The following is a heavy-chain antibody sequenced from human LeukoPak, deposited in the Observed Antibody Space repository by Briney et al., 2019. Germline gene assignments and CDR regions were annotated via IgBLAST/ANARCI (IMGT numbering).Heavy chain of an antibody. CDR3: ARLASDSSGYYYVRGFDP. CDR1: GYSFTSYW. J-gene: IGHJ5*02. D-gene: IGHD3-22*01. Sequence: AASLQISCKGSGYSFTSYWIGWVRQMPGKGLEWMVIIYPGDSDTRYSPSFQGQVTISADKSISTAYLQWSSLKASDTAMYYCARLASDSSGYYYVRGFDPWGQGTLVTVSS. V-gene: IGHV5-51*01. CDR2: IYPGDSDT.